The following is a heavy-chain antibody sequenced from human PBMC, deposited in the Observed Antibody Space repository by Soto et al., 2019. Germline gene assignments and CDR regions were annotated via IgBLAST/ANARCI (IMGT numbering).Heavy chain of an antibody. D-gene: IGHD1-1*01. CDR2: IYYSGST. Sequence: CTVSGGSISSSSYYWGWIRQPPGKGLEWIGSIYYSGSTYYNPSLKSRVTISVDTSKNQFSLKLSSVTAADTAVYYCASRTNTGFDYWGQGTLVTVSS. CDR3: ASRTNTGFDY. CDR1: GGSISSSSYY. V-gene: IGHV4-39*01. J-gene: IGHJ4*02.